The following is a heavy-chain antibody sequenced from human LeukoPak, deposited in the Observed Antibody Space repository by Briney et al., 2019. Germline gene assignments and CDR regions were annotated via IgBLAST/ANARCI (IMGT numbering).Heavy chain of an antibody. CDR2: IYYSGST. CDR3: ARHDPIVGTPDAFDI. J-gene: IGHJ3*02. CDR1: GGSISSYY. V-gene: IGHV4-59*08. Sequence: SETLSLTCTVSGGSISSYYWSWIRQPPGKGLEWIAYIYYSGSTDYNPSLKSRVTISLDTSKNQFSLKLSSVTAADTAVYYCARHDPIVGTPDAFDIRGQGTLVTVSS. D-gene: IGHD1-26*01.